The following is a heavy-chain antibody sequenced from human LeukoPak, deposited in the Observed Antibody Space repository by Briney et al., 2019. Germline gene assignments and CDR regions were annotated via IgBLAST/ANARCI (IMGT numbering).Heavy chain of an antibody. CDR2: ISSSSSYI. Sequence: GGSLRLSCAASGFTFSSYSMNWVRQAPGKGLEWVSSISSSSSYIYYADSVKGRFTISRDNAKNSLYLQMNSLRAEDTAVYYCAAVDTAMVTIDYWGQGTLVTVSS. D-gene: IGHD5-18*01. CDR3: AAVDTAMVTIDY. V-gene: IGHV3-21*01. CDR1: GFTFSSYS. J-gene: IGHJ4*02.